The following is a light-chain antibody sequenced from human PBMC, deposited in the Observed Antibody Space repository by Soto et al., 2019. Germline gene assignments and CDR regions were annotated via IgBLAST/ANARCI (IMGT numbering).Light chain of an antibody. CDR3: QQYYSTQYT. J-gene: IGKJ2*01. CDR1: QSVLYSSNNKNY. V-gene: IGKV4-1*01. Sequence: DIVMTQSPDSLAVSLGERATINCKSSQSVLYSSNNKNYLAWYQQKPGQPPKLLIYWASTRESGVPDRFSGSWSGTDFTLTISSLQAEDVPVYYCQQYYSTQYTFGQGTKLEIK. CDR2: WAS.